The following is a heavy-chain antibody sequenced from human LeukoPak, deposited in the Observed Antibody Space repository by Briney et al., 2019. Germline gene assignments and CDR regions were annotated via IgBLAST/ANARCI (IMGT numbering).Heavy chain of an antibody. CDR1: GFTFSTYW. Sequence: GESLRLPCAASGFTFSTYWMHWVRQAPGKGLVWVSRINSDGSSTSYADSVKGRFTISRDNAKNTLYLQMNSLRAEDTAVYYCARACSFGSCHAGDYWGQGILVTVSS. CDR3: ARACSFGSCHAGDY. V-gene: IGHV3-74*01. CDR2: INSDGSST. J-gene: IGHJ4*02. D-gene: IGHD2-15*01.